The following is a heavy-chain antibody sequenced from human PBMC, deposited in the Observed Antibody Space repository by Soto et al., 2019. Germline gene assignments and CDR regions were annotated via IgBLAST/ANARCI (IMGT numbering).Heavy chain of an antibody. J-gene: IGHJ6*02. Sequence: PGGSLRLSCAGSGFTLSDHYIDWVRQAPGKGLEWVGRSRDKAQGYSTAYAASVKGRFTTSRDESKNSVYLQMNSLRAEDTAVYYCAGEVRLGWVRGVIGGSGSYGMDVWGQGTTVTVSS. CDR3: AGEVRLGWVRGVIGGSGSYGMDV. D-gene: IGHD3-10*01. CDR2: SRDKAQGYST. V-gene: IGHV3-72*01. CDR1: GFTLSDHY.